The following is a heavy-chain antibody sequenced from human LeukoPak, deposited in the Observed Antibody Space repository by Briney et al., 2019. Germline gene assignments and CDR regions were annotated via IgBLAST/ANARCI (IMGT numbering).Heavy chain of an antibody. V-gene: IGHV4-31*03. CDR3: ARAADSSAYTAFDI. CDR1: GGSISSGGYY. Sequence: SQTLSLTCTVSGGSISSGGYYWSWIRQHPGKGLEWIGYIYYSGSTYYNPSLKSRVTMSIDTSKNQFSLKLSSVTAADTAVYYCARAADSSAYTAFDIWGQGTLVTVSS. J-gene: IGHJ3*02. D-gene: IGHD3-22*01. CDR2: IYYSGST.